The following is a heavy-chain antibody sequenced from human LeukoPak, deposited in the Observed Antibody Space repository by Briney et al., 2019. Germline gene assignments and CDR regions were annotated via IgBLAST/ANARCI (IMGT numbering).Heavy chain of an antibody. V-gene: IGHV3-7*01. J-gene: IGHJ4*02. CDR3: ARGGGDY. D-gene: IGHD1-26*01. CDR2: IKQDGSDK. Sequence: GGSPRLSCVASGFTFSDYWMTWVRQAPGKGLEWVANIKQDGSDKKYVDSVKGRFTISRDNAKNSLYLQMDSLRDGDTAVYYCARGGGDYWGQGTLVTVTS. CDR1: GFTFSDYW.